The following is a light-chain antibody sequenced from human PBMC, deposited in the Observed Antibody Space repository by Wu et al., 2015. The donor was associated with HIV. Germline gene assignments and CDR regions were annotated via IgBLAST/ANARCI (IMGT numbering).Light chain of an antibody. CDR3: QHYGGSPRYS. Sequence: EIVLTQSPGTLSLSPGERATLSCRASQSVSSSFLAWYQQKPGQAPRLLIYGASSRATGIPDRFSGSGSGTDFTLTISRLEPEDFAVYYCQHYGGSPRYSFGQGTKLEIK. J-gene: IGKJ2*03. CDR1: QSVSSSF. V-gene: IGKV3-20*01. CDR2: GAS.